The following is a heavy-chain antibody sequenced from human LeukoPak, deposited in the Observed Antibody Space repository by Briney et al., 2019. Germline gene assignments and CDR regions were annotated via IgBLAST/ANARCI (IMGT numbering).Heavy chain of an antibody. CDR3: AAQDVNWFDP. CDR1: GGSISSGGYY. J-gene: IGHJ5*02. V-gene: IGHV4-31*03. Sequence: SQTLSLTCTVSGGSISSGGYYWSWIRQHPGKGLEWIGYIYYSGSTYYNPSLKSRVTISVDTSKNQLSLKLSSVTAADTAVYYCAAQDVNWFDPWGQGTLVTVSS. CDR2: IYYSGST. D-gene: IGHD2-15*01.